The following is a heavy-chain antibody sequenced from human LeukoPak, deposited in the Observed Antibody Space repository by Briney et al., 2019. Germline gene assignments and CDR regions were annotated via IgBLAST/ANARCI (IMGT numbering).Heavy chain of an antibody. V-gene: IGHV1-2*02. D-gene: IGHD6-13*01. J-gene: IGHJ4*02. CDR1: GYTFTGYY. Sequence: ASVKVSCKASGYTFTGYYMHWVRQAPGQGLEWMGWINPNSGGTNYAQKFQGRVTMTRDTSISTAYMELSRLRSDDTAVYYCARDRQPQLYSSSWRYFDYWGQGTLVTVSS. CDR2: INPNSGGT. CDR3: ARDRQPQLYSSSWRYFDY.